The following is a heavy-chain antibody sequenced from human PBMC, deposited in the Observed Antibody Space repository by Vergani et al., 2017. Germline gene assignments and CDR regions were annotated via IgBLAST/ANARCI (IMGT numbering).Heavy chain of an antibody. Sequence: QITLKESGPTLVKPTQTLTLTCTFSGFSLNTRGVSVAWIRQPPGKALDWLALIYWNDDQHYSPSLNNRVTITKDTSKNQVVLPMTNMDYVDTGTYYCGYRKTEGGTTVCFYPFYYCFYMDVWVKGTTVTVSS. CDR2: IYWNDDQ. J-gene: IGHJ6*03. D-gene: IGHD1-7*01. CDR3: GYRKTEGGTTVCFYPFYYCFYMDV. V-gene: IGHV2-5*04. CDR1: GFSLNTRGVS.